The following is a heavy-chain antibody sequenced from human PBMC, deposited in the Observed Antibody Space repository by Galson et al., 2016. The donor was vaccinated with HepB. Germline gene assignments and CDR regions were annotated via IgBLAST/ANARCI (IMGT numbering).Heavy chain of an antibody. Sequence: SLRLSCAASGFTFSSYAMDWLRQAPGKGLEWVASISTRLTTYYSDSVQGRFTISRDNSNNTLYLQMNGLRAEDTAVYYYAKERLVRRIFDHWGQGTLPTVSS. D-gene: IGHD1-1*01. CDR2: ISTRLTT. CDR3: AKERLVRRIFDH. V-gene: IGHV3-23*01. CDR1: GFTFSSYA. J-gene: IGHJ4*02.